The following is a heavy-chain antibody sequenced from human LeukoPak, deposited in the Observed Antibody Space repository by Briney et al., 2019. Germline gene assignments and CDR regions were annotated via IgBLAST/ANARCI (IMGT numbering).Heavy chain of an antibody. CDR3: ARDGRQQLSYYYYYYMDV. D-gene: IGHD6-13*01. Sequence: PSETLSLTCTVSGGSISSYYWSWIRQPAGKGLEWIGRIYTSGSTDYNPSLKSRVTMSVDTSKNQFSLKLSSVTAADTAVYYCARDGRQQLSYYYYYYMDVWGKGTTVTVSS. CDR1: GGSISSYY. V-gene: IGHV4-4*07. J-gene: IGHJ6*03. CDR2: IYTSGST.